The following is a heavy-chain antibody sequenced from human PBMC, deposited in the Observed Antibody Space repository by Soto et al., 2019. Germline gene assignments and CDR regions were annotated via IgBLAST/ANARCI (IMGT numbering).Heavy chain of an antibody. CDR3: AKEGGLSGSYYISSSYYFDY. Sequence: QVQLVESGGGVVQPGRSLRLSCAASGLTFSSYGMHWVRQAPGKGLEWVAIISYDGSNTYYADSVKGRFTISRDNSKNTLYLQMNSLRAEDTSVYYCAKEGGLSGSYYISSSYYFDYWGQGTLVTVSS. J-gene: IGHJ4*02. CDR2: ISYDGSNT. CDR1: GLTFSSYG. V-gene: IGHV3-30*18. D-gene: IGHD1-26*01.